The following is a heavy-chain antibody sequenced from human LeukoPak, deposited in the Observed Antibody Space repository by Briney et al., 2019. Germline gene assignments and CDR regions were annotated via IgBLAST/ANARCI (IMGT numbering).Heavy chain of an antibody. J-gene: IGHJ3*02. CDR3: ADYGDYSDAFDI. V-gene: IGHV4-4*02. CDR1: GGSISSSIW. CDR2: IYYSGST. Sequence: SETLSLTCAVSGGSISSSIWWSWVRQPPGKGLEWIGYIYYSGSTYYNPSLKSRVTISVDTSKNQFSLKLSSVTAADTAVYYCADYGDYSDAFDIWGQGTMVTVSS. D-gene: IGHD4-17*01.